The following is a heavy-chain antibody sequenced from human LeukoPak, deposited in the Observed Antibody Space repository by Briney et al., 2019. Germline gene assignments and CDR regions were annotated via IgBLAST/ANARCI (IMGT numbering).Heavy chain of an antibody. CDR1: GYTFTSYG. V-gene: IGHV1-18*01. CDR3: ARVKERKDIVVVPAADNWFDP. Sequence: ASVTVSCKASGYTFTSYGISWVRQAPGQGLEWMGWISAYNGNTNYAQKLQGRVTMTTDTSTSTAYMELRSLRSDDTAVYYCARVKERKDIVVVPAADNWFDPWGQGTLVTVSS. J-gene: IGHJ5*02. D-gene: IGHD2-2*01. CDR2: ISAYNGNT.